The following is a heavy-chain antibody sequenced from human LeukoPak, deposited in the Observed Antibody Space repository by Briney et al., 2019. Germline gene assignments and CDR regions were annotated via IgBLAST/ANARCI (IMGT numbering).Heavy chain of an antibody. J-gene: IGHJ5*02. CDR2: IYDSGRT. V-gene: IGHV4-59*02. CDR1: GGSVTSYY. CDR3: ARAASSGYPTPIS. D-gene: IGHD3-22*01. Sequence: TPSETLSLTCTVSGGSVTSYYCNWVRQPPGRGLEWIGYIYDSGRTKYNPSLQSRVTISVDTSKTQFSLKLSSVTAADTAVYYCARAASSGYPTPISWGQGTLVTVSS.